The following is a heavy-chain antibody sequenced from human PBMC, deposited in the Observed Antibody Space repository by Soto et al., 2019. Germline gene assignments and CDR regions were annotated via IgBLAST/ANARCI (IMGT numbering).Heavy chain of an antibody. J-gene: IGHJ4*02. CDR1: GYSFAGYW. D-gene: IGHD3-22*01. V-gene: IGHV5-10-1*01. CDR2: IDPSDSQT. CDR3: ARQIYDSDTGPNFQYYFDS. Sequence: SCKGSGYSFAGYWITWVRQKPGKGLEWMGRIDPSDSQTYYSPSFRGHVTISVTKSITTVFLQWSSLRASDTAMYYCARQIYDSDTGPNFQYYFDSWGQGTPVTVSS.